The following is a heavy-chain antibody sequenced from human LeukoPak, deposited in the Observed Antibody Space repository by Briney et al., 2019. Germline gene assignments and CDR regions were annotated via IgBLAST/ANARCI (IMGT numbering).Heavy chain of an antibody. CDR1: GFTFSSHG. Sequence: PGGSLRLSCVASGFTFSSHGMNWVRQAPGKGLEWVSAISGSGGSTYYADSVKGRFTISRDNSKNTLYLQMNSLRAEDTAVYYCAKNREPYSSSSGHFDYWGQGTLVTVSS. J-gene: IGHJ4*02. CDR2: ISGSGGST. CDR3: AKNREPYSSSSGHFDY. V-gene: IGHV3-23*01. D-gene: IGHD6-6*01.